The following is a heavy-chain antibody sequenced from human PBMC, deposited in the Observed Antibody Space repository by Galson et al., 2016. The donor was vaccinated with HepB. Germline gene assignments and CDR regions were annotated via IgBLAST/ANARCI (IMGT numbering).Heavy chain of an antibody. D-gene: IGHD1-26*01. Sequence: SETLSLTCTVSGGSVTSTSNYWGWIRQPPGKGLEWIGSIYYSGSATYNPSLESRVTISVDKSKNQFSLKLNSVTAADTAVYYCARNSGGSYLGWFDPWGQGTLVTVSS. CDR1: GGSVTSTSNY. V-gene: IGHV4-39*07. CDR2: IYYSGSA. J-gene: IGHJ5*02. CDR3: ARNSGGSYLGWFDP.